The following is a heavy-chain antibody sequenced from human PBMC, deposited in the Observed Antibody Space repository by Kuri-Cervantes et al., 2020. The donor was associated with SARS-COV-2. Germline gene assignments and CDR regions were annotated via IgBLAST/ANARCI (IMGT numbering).Heavy chain of an antibody. CDR3: ARGVRFLDPKYYYFYYYMDV. Sequence: SETLSLTCAVYGGSFSGYYWSRIRQPPGKGLEWIGEINHGGGTNYNPSLMSRVTISVDTSKNQFSLKLRSVTAADTAVYYCARGVRFLDPKYYYFYYYMDVWGKGTTVTVSS. J-gene: IGHJ6*03. V-gene: IGHV4-34*01. D-gene: IGHD3-3*01. CDR2: INHGGGT. CDR1: GGSFSGYY.